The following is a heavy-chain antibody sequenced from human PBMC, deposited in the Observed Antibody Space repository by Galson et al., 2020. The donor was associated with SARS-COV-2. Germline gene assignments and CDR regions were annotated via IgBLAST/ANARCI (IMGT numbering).Heavy chain of an antibody. V-gene: IGHV3-9*01. CDR2: ISWNSGSI. CDR1: GFTFDDYA. CDR3: AKDIGRGWSDY. Sequence: SLKISCAASGFTFDDYAMHWVRQAPGKGLEWVSGISWNSGSIGYADSVKGRFTISRDNAKNSLYLQMNSLRAEDTALYYCAKDIGRGWSDYWGQGTLVTVSS. J-gene: IGHJ4*02. D-gene: IGHD6-19*01.